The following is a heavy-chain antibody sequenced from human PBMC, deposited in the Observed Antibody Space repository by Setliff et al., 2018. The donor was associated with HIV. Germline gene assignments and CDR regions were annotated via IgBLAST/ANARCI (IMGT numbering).Heavy chain of an antibody. CDR2: ISGSGEST. Sequence: LRLSCTASGFTFSGYAMSWVRQAPGKGLEWVSSISGSGESTQYADSVKGRFAISRDSSRNTLYLKMNSLRVDDTSVYYCAKGHYSDHPHWYGPWGQGTGVTVSS. J-gene: IGHJ5*02. V-gene: IGHV3-23*01. CDR3: AKGHYSDHPHWYGP. CDR1: GFTFSGYA. D-gene: IGHD4-4*01.